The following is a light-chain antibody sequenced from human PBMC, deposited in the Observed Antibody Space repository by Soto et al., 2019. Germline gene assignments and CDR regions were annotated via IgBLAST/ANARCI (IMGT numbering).Light chain of an antibody. CDR1: QDISNY. Sequence: DFPMTQSPSSLSASVGDRVTITCQASQDISNYLNWYQQKQGKAPKLLIYDASNLETGAPSRFRGSGSGTDFTFAISSLQPEDIATYYCQQYDNRGTWTFGQGTKVEIK. J-gene: IGKJ1*01. V-gene: IGKV1-33*01. CDR2: DAS. CDR3: QQYDNRGTWT.